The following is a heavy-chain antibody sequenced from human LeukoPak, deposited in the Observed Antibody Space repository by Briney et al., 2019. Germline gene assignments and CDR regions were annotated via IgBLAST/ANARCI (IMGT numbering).Heavy chain of an antibody. D-gene: IGHD3-10*01. CDR2: INHSGST. CDR3: ARSLRVRGVPDYMDV. CDR1: GGSFSGYY. J-gene: IGHJ6*03. V-gene: IGHV4-34*01. Sequence: SETLSLTCAVYGGSFSGYYWSWIRQPPGKGLEWIGEINHSGSTNYNPSLKSRVTISVDTSKNQFSLKLSSVTAADTAVYYCARSLRVRGVPDYMDVWGKGTTVTISS.